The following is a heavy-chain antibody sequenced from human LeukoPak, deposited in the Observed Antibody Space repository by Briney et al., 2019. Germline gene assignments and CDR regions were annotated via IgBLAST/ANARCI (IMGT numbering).Heavy chain of an antibody. CDR3: ARAYDIDV. J-gene: IGHJ6*02. V-gene: IGHV4-59*01. Sequence: SETLSLTCTVSGGSISNYYWSWIRQPPEKALEWIVYIYYTGTTKYNPSLKSRATISLDTSKNQFSLRLTSVTAADTALFFCARAYDIDVWGQGTTVTVSS. CDR1: GGSISNYY. CDR2: IYYTGTT.